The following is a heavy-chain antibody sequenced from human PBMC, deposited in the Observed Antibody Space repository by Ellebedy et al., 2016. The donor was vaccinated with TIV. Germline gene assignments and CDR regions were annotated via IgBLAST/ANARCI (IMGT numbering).Heavy chain of an antibody. J-gene: IGHJ6*03. CDR3: ARELGLGATPYYHYYTDV. CDR1: GYTFTNYG. CDR2: ISAYTGNT. D-gene: IGHD1-26*01. V-gene: IGHV1-18*01. Sequence: AASVKVSCKASGYTFTNYGFIWVRQAPGQGLEWMGWISAYTGNTNYAQKLQGRVTMTTDTSTSTAYMELRSLRSDDTAVYYCARELGLGATPYYHYYTDVWGKGTTVTVSS.